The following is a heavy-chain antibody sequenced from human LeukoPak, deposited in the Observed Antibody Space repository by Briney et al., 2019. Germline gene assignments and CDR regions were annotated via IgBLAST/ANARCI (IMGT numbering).Heavy chain of an antibody. CDR3: VREESGGYFDY. V-gene: IGHV1-46*01. CDR1: GYTFTNYL. CDR2: ITPSVDTT. Sequence: ASVKVTCKASGYTFTNYLLHWVRQAPGQGLEWVGRITPSVDTTNYAQKFRDRVTMTRDTSTSTVYMELSSLRSEDTAVYHCVREESGGYFDYWGQGTLVTVSS. J-gene: IGHJ4*02. D-gene: IGHD2-8*02.